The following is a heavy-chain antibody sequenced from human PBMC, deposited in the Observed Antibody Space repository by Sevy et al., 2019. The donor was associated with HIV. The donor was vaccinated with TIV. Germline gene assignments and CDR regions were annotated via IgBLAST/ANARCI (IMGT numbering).Heavy chain of an antibody. CDR2: VSSDGAIT. CDR3: AKAYSVSYHIPYDAFDI. CDR1: GFTCNNFA. V-gene: IGHV3-30-3*01. J-gene: IGHJ3*02. Sequence: GGSLRLSCAASGFTCNNFAMHWVRLAPGKGPEWVAVVSSDGAITYYADSVKGRFTVSRDNSKNTVYLQMSSLRTADTALYYCAKAYSVSYHIPYDAFDIWGQGTMVTVSS. D-gene: IGHD1-26*01.